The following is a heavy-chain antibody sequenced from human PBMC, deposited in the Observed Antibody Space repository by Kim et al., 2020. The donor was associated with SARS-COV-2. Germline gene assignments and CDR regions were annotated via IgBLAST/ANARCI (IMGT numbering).Heavy chain of an antibody. J-gene: IGHJ4*02. V-gene: IGHV3-21*01. Sequence: DSGKGRFTISRDNAKNSLYLQMNSLRAEDTAVYYCAREIGFGRWDYVDYWGQGTLVTVSS. CDR3: AREIGFGRWDYVDY. D-gene: IGHD1-26*01.